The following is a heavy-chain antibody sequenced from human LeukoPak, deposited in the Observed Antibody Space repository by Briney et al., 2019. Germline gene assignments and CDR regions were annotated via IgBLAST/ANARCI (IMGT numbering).Heavy chain of an antibody. V-gene: IGHV4-30-4*01. Sequence: PSQTLSLTCTVSGGSISSGDYYWSWIRQPPGKGLEWIGYIYYSGSTYYNPSLKSRVTISVDTSKNQFSLKLSSVTAADTAVYFWARVADYYGPGSYYNLPICFDYWGHGTLVTVS. J-gene: IGHJ4*01. CDR1: GGSISSGDYY. D-gene: IGHD3-10*01. CDR2: IYYSGST. CDR3: ARVADYYGPGSYYNLPICFDY.